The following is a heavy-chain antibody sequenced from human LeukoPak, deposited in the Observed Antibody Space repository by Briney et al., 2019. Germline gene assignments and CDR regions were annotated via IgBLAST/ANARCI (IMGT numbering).Heavy chain of an antibody. Sequence: GGSLRLSCAASGFTFSNAWMSWVRQAPGKGLEWVGRKSKTDGGTTDYAAPVKGRFTISRDDSKNTLYLQMNSLKTEDTAVYYCTTGGVVVVVAATLADYWGQGTLVTVSS. CDR1: GFTFSNAW. V-gene: IGHV3-15*01. CDR2: KSKTDGGTT. J-gene: IGHJ4*02. CDR3: TTGGVVVVVAATLADY. D-gene: IGHD2-15*01.